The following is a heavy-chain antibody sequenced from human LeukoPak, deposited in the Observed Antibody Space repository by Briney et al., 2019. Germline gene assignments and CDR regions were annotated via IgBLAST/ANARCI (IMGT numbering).Heavy chain of an antibody. CDR2: ISGSGGST. CDR3: AKNMVGGVIMSSSFDY. D-gene: IGHD3-10*01. CDR1: GFRFSGYG. J-gene: IGHJ4*02. Sequence: PGGSLRLSCAASGFRFSGYGMSWVRQAPGKGLEWVSAISGSGGSTYYADSVKGRFSISRDNSKNTLYMQMNSLRAEDTAVYYCAKNMVGGVIMSSSFDYWGQGTLVTVSS. V-gene: IGHV3-23*01.